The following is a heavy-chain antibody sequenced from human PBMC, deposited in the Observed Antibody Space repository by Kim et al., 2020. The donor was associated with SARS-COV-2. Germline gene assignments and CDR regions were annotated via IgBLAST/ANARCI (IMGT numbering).Heavy chain of an antibody. CDR1: GGTFSSYA. J-gene: IGHJ3*02. Sequence: SVKVSCKASGGTFSSYAISWVRQAPGQGLEWMGRIIPILGIANYAQKFQGRVTITADKSTSTAYMELSSLRSEDTAGYYCAREIYYGSGSYTAFDIWGQ. CDR3: AREIYYGSGSYTAFDI. D-gene: IGHD3-10*01. CDR2: IIPILGIA. V-gene: IGHV1-69*04.